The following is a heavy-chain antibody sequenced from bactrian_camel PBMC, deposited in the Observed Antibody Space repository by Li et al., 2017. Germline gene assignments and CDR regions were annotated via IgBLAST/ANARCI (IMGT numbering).Heavy chain of an antibody. CDR1: GYTLPMN. J-gene: IGHJ6*01. D-gene: IGHD6*01. V-gene: IGHV3S54*01. CDR3: AARFQRFATCLGSTDFRF. Sequence: HVQLVESGGGSVQAGGSLRLSCVISGYTLPMNMGWFRQAPGKEREAVATFLTGSGPAYYADSVKDRFTISQDNPKRTLYLQMNTLKPEDTATYFCAARFQRFATCLGSTDFRFWGQGTQVTVS. CDR2: FLTGSGPA.